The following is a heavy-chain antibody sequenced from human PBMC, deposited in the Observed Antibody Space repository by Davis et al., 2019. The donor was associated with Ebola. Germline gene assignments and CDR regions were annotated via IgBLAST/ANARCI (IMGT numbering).Heavy chain of an antibody. Sequence: SETLSLTCTVSGGSINNYFWSWIRQPPGKGLEWVGCMFYNGDTKYNPALESRVTISVDTSKNQFSLKLSSVTAADTAVYYCARRPSIYYYYYGMDVWGKGTTVTVSS. CDR2: MFYNGDT. CDR1: GGSINNYF. J-gene: IGHJ6*04. V-gene: IGHV4-59*12. D-gene: IGHD2/OR15-2a*01. CDR3: ARRPSIYYYYYGMDV.